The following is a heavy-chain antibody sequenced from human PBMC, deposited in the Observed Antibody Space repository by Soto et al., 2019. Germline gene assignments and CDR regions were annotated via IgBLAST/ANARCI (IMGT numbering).Heavy chain of an antibody. J-gene: IGHJ3*02. Sequence: SETLSLTXAVSGGSISSGGYSWSWIRQPPGKGLECIGYIYHCWSTYYNPSLRSRVTISVDRSKKQFSLKLSSVTAADTAVYYCARAPPMVRGVGAFDIWGQGTMVTVSS. CDR2: IYHCWST. CDR3: ARAPPMVRGVGAFDI. CDR1: GGSISSGGYS. D-gene: IGHD3-10*01. V-gene: IGHV4-30-2*01.